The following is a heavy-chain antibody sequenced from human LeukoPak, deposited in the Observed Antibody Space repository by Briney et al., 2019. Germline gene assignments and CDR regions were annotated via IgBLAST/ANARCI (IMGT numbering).Heavy chain of an antibody. V-gene: IGHV3-7*01. J-gene: IGHJ4*02. Sequence: GGSLRLSCAASGFTFDDYGMSWVRQAPGKGLEWVANIKEDGGEMYYVDSVKGRFIISRDNAKNSVYLQMNILRVEDTAVYYCASGMIEFDYWGQGTLVTVSS. CDR1: GFTFDDYG. D-gene: IGHD1-14*01. CDR3: ASGMIEFDY. CDR2: IKEDGGEM.